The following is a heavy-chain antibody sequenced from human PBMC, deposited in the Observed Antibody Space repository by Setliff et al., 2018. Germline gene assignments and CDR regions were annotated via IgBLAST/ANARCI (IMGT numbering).Heavy chain of an antibody. CDR3: ARELRLGPQAKYYYDSSGYSPFDI. CDR2: ISAYNGNT. V-gene: IGHV1-18*01. Sequence: ASVKVSCKASGYTFTSYGISWVRQAPGQGLEWMGWISAYNGNTNYAQKLQGRVTMTTDTSTSTAYMELRSLRSDDTAVYYCARELRLGPQAKYYYDSSGYSPFDIWGQGTVVTVSS. D-gene: IGHD3-22*01. CDR1: GYTFTSYG. J-gene: IGHJ3*02.